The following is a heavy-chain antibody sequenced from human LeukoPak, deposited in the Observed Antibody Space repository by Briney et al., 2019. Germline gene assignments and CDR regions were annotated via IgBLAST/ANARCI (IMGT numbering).Heavy chain of an antibody. CDR1: GFTFSSNW. Sequence: GGSLRLSCAASGFTFSSNWMHWVRQAPGKGLVWVSRINSDGSSTVYADSVKGRFTISRDNSKNTLYLQTNSLRAEDTAVYYCAKYDILTGYYPDYWGQGTLVTVSS. CDR3: AKYDILTGYYPDY. V-gene: IGHV3-74*01. J-gene: IGHJ4*02. D-gene: IGHD3-9*01. CDR2: INSDGSST.